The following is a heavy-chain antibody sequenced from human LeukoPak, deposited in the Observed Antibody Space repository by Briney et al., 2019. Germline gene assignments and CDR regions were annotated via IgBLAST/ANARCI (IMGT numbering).Heavy chain of an antibody. CDR1: GGSISSSSYY. V-gene: IGHV4-39*01. D-gene: IGHD6-13*01. CDR3: ARSAAGTINYYFDY. Sequence: SETLSLTCTVSGGSISSSSYYRGWIRQPPGKGLEWIGSIYYSGSTYYNPSLKSRVTISVDTSKNQFSLKLSSVTAADTAVYYCARSAAGTINYYFDYWGQGTLVTVSS. CDR2: IYYSGST. J-gene: IGHJ4*02.